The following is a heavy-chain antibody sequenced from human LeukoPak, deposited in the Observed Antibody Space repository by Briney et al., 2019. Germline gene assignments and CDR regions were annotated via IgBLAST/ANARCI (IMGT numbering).Heavy chain of an antibody. D-gene: IGHD4-23*01. CDR1: GYALTNFN. J-gene: IGHJ4*02. Sequence: ASVKVSCKASGYALTNFNITWVRQARGEGLELMGWVSTYKGHTLNTQKSHHKVTMTAHTPTNTANIKLKGLRYHDTAVYYCAREFDHCYGDNSIYFFDTWGQGFRVTVSS. V-gene: IGHV1-18*01. CDR3: AREFDHCYGDNSIYFFDT. CDR2: VSTYKGHT.